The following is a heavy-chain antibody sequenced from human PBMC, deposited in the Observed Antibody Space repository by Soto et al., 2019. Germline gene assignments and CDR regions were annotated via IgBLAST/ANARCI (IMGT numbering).Heavy chain of an antibody. J-gene: IGHJ1*01. CDR3: AKGVPGIAVAGTGYFQH. V-gene: IGHV3-23*01. D-gene: IGHD6-19*01. Sequence: GVSLRLSWAASGCTFSSLAMSWVRQAPGKGLEWVSGISGSGDSTYYADSVKGRFTISRDNSKNTLYLQMNSLRAEDTAVYYCAKGVPGIAVAGTGYFQHWGQGTLVTVSS. CDR1: GCTFSSLA. CDR2: ISGSGDST.